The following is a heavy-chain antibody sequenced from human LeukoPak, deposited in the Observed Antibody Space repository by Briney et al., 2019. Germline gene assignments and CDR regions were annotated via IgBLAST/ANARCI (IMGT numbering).Heavy chain of an antibody. CDR1: GGSISSGSYY. Sequence: PSETLSLTCTVSGGSISSGSYYWSWIRQPAGKGLEWIGRIYTSGSTNYNPSLKSRGTISVDTSKNQFSLKLSSVTAADTAVYYCARDKYYYDSSGYLDAFDIWGQGTMVTVSS. CDR3: ARDKYYYDSSGYLDAFDI. D-gene: IGHD3-22*01. J-gene: IGHJ3*02. V-gene: IGHV4-61*02. CDR2: IYTSGST.